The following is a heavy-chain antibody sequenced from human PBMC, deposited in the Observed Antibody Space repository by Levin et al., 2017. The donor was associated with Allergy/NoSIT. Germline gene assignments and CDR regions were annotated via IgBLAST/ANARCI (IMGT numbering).Heavy chain of an antibody. CDR3: TTYDSSGYPRPVAPNTYDY. CDR2: IKSKTDGGTT. D-gene: IGHD3-22*01. J-gene: IGHJ4*02. Sequence: GGSLRLSCAASGFTFSNAWMSWVRQAPGKGLEWVGRIKSKTDGGTTDYAAPVKGRFTISRDDSKNTLYLQMNSLKTEDTAVYYCTTYDSSGYPRPVAPNTYDYWGQGTLVTVSS. V-gene: IGHV3-15*01. CDR1: GFTFSNAW.